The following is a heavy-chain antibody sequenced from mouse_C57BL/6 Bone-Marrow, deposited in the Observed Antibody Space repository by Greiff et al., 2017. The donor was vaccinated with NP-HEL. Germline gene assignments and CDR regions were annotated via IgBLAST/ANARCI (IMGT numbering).Heavy chain of an antibody. Sequence: EVKLMESGGGLVKPGGSLKLSCAASGFTFSSYTMSWVRQTPEKRLEWVATISGGGGNTYYPDSVKGRFTISRDNAKNTLYLQMSSLRSEDTALYYCARDSIYYYGMMDYWGQGTSVTVSS. J-gene: IGHJ4*01. CDR3: ARDSIYYYGMMDY. CDR1: GFTFSSYT. V-gene: IGHV5-9*01. D-gene: IGHD1-1*01. CDR2: ISGGGGNT.